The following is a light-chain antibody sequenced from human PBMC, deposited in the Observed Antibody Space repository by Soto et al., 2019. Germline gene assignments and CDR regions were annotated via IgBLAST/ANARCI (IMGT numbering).Light chain of an antibody. V-gene: IGLV4-69*01. CDR3: QTWGTGMGV. CDR2: VNSDGSH. Sequence: QPVLTQSPSASASLGASVKLTCTLSSGHSSYAIAWHQQQPEKGPRYLMKVNSDGSHSKGDGIPDRFSGSSSGAERYLTISSLQAEDEADYDCQTWGTGMGVFGGGTKLTVL. J-gene: IGLJ3*02. CDR1: SGHSSYA.